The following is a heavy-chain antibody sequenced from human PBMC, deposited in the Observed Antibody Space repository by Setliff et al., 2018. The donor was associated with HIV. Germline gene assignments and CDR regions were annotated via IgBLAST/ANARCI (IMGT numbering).Heavy chain of an antibody. V-gene: IGHV3-7*03. CDR2: IKQDGSEK. J-gene: IGHJ1*01. Sequence: GSLRLSCVASGFTFSSNWLSWVRQAPGKGLEWVANIKQDGSEKYYVDSVKGRFTISRDNAKNSLYLQVNNLRAEDTAVYYCARGPSSTHWSPGYFQHWGQGTPVTVS. CDR1: GFTFSSNW. CDR3: ARGPSSTHWSPGYFQH. D-gene: IGHD2-8*02.